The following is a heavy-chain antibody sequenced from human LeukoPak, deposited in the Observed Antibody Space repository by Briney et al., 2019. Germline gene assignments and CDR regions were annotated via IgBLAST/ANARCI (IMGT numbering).Heavy chain of an antibody. Sequence: SETLSLTCAVYGGSFSGYYWSWIRQPPGKGLEWIGEINHSGSTNYNPSLKSRVTISVDTSKNQFSLKLSSVTPADTAVYYCARGARVVVPAALDYWGQGTLVTVSS. CDR3: ARGARVVVPAALDY. CDR1: GGSFSGYY. J-gene: IGHJ4*02. V-gene: IGHV4-34*01. D-gene: IGHD2-2*01. CDR2: INHSGST.